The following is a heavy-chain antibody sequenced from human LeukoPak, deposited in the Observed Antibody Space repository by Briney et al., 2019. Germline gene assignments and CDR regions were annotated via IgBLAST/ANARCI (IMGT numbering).Heavy chain of an antibody. CDR1: GFTFSSYS. J-gene: IGHJ4*02. CDR2: ISSSSSYI. V-gene: IGHV3-21*01. Sequence: GGSLKLSCAASGFTFSSYSMNWVRQAPGKGLEWVSSISSSSSYIYYADSVKGRFTISRDNAKNSLYLQMNSLRAEDTAVYYCARVTEAPYYFDYWGQGTLVTVSS. CDR3: ARVTEAPYYFDY.